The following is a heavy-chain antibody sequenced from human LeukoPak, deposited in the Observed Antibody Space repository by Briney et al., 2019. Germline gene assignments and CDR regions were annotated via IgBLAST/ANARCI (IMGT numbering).Heavy chain of an antibody. Sequence: KVSCKASGYTFTGYYMHWVRQAPGQGLEWMGIIYPGDSDTRYSPSFQGQVTISADKSISTAYLQWSSLKASDTAMYYCARRITIFGVVIGFDPWGQGTLVTVSS. CDR2: IYPGDSDT. D-gene: IGHD3-3*01. CDR3: ARRITIFGVVIGFDP. CDR1: GYTFTGYY. J-gene: IGHJ5*02. V-gene: IGHV5-51*01.